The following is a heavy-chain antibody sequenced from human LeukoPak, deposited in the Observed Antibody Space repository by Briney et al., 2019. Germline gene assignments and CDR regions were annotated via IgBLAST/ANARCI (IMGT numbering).Heavy chain of an antibody. CDR2: IYYSGST. CDR3: ARVSGSWYLNYYYYYGMDV. CDR1: GGSMRTTTYY. Sequence: SETLSLTCTVSGGSMRTTTYYWGWIRQPPGKGLEWIGSIYYSGSTYYNPSLKSRVTISVDTSKNQFSLKLSSVTAADTAVYYCARVSGSWYLNYYYYYGMDVWGQGTTVTVSS. J-gene: IGHJ6*02. V-gene: IGHV4-39*07. D-gene: IGHD6-13*01.